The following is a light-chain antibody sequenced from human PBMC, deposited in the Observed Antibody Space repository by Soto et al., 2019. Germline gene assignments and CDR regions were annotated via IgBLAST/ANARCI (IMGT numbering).Light chain of an antibody. CDR3: QHYNTWPWT. CDR1: QSLSSSY. V-gene: IGKV3-15*01. J-gene: IGKJ1*01. Sequence: ENVLTQSPGTLSLSPGERATLSCRASQSLSSSYLAWYQQKPGQAPRLLISGASTRAAGIPARFSGSGSGTEFTLTISSLQSEDFAVYYCQHYNTWPWTFGQGTKVDIK. CDR2: GAS.